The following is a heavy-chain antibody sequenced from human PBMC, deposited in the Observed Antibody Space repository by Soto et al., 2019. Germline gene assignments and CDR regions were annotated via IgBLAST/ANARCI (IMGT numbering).Heavy chain of an antibody. J-gene: IGHJ4*02. V-gene: IGHV3-48*02. CDR1: GFRFSDHS. CDR2: ISSNSDTT. Sequence: LVESGGDLVYPGGSLRLSCVASGFRFSDHSMNWFRQAPGKGLQGISYISSNSDTTYYTDSAKGRFTVSRGNAKDALVLKMKSLRDGDPATYYCATLPKGSFVTAWGQGARVSVSS. D-gene: IGHD2-21*02. CDR3: ATLPKGSFVTA.